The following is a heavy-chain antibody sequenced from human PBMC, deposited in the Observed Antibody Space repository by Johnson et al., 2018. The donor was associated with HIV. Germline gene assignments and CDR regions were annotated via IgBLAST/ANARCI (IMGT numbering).Heavy chain of an antibody. V-gene: IGHV3-20*04. CDR1: EFTFSSYG. CDR3: ARDVVSSSNAFDI. J-gene: IGHJ3*02. Sequence: VQLVESGGGVVQPGRSLRLSCAASEFTFSSYGMSWVRQAPGKGLEWVSGINWNGGSTGYADSVKGRFTISRDNAKNSLYLQMNSLRAEDTALYYCARDVVSSSNAFDIWGQGTMVTVSS. D-gene: IGHD6-6*01. CDR2: INWNGGST.